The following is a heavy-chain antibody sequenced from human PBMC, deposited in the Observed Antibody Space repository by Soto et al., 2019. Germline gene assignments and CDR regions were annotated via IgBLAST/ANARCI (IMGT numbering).Heavy chain of an antibody. V-gene: IGHV1-18*01. CDR1: GYAFTTSG. J-gene: IGHJ4*02. Sequence: QVQLVQSGAEVKKPGASVKVSCKVSGYAFTTSGISWVRQAPGQGLEWMGWISAYTRNANYAQKFQGRVTMTTDTSASTAYMELRGLRSDDTAVYYCARWSLYYFEYWGQGTLVTVSS. CDR2: ISAYTRNA. CDR3: ARWSLYYFEY. D-gene: IGHD2-15*01.